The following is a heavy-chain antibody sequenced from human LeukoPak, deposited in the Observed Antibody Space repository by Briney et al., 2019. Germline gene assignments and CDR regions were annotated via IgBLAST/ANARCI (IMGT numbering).Heavy chain of an antibody. CDR1: GGSISNSSYY. D-gene: IGHD3-9*01. CDR2: IYYSGGT. Sequence: PSETLSLTCTVSGGSISNSSYYWGWIRQPPGKGLEWIGSIYYSGGTYYNPSLKSRVTISVDTSKNQFSLKLSSVTAADTAVYHCARHPKDVLRYFDWPNYLDYWGQGTLVTVSS. CDR3: ARHPKDVLRYFDWPNYLDY. V-gene: IGHV4-39*01. J-gene: IGHJ4*02.